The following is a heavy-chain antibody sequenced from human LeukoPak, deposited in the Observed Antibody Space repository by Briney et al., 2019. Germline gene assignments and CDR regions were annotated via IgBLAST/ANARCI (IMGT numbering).Heavy chain of an antibody. CDR2: ISSSSSTI. Sequence: GGSLRLSCAASGFTFSSYSMNWVRQAPGKGLEWVSFISSSSSTIYYADSVKGRFTISRDNAKNSLYLQMNSLRAEDTAVYYCARDRGGSYSTIDYWGQGTLVTVSS. CDR1: GFTFSSYS. D-gene: IGHD1-26*01. CDR3: ARDRGGSYSTIDY. V-gene: IGHV3-48*04. J-gene: IGHJ4*02.